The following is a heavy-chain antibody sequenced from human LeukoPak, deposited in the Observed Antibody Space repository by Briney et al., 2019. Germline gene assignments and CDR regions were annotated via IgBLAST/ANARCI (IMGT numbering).Heavy chain of an antibody. CDR3: ARERQYGMDV. CDR1: GFTFSSHW. CDR2: VNSDGSRT. Sequence: PGGSLRLSCVASGFTFSSHWMHWVRQAPGSGLVWVSRVNSDGSRTSYADSVKGRFTISRDNAKNTLYLQMNSLRAEDMAVYYCARERQYGMDVWGQGTTVTVSS. V-gene: IGHV3-74*01. J-gene: IGHJ6*02.